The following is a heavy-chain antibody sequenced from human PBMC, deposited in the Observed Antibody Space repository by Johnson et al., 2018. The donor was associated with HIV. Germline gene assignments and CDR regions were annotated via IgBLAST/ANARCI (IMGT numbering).Heavy chain of an antibody. Sequence: VQLMESGGGLVKPGGSLRLSCAASGFIFSNACMSWVRQAPGKGLEWVGRIKSKTDGETTDYAVPVRGSFTISRDESKYTLYLQMSSLKNEDTAVYYCTTGRNIVATITFDIWGQGTMVTVSS. CDR2: IKSKTDGETT. V-gene: IGHV3-15*01. J-gene: IGHJ3*02. CDR1: GFIFSNAC. CDR3: TTGRNIVATITFDI. D-gene: IGHD5-12*01.